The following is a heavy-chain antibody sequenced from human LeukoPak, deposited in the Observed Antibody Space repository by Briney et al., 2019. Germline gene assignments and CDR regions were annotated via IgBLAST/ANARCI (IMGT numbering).Heavy chain of an antibody. Sequence: ASMKVSCKASGYTFTGYYMHWVRQAPGQGLEWMGWINPNSGNTGYAQKFQGRVTMTRNTSISTAYMELSSLRSEDTAVYYCARGMGCSSTSCYVGYYYYYMDVWGKGTTVTISS. CDR1: GYTFTGYY. V-gene: IGHV1-8*02. CDR3: ARGMGCSSTSCYVGYYYYYMDV. CDR2: INPNSGNT. J-gene: IGHJ6*03. D-gene: IGHD2-2*01.